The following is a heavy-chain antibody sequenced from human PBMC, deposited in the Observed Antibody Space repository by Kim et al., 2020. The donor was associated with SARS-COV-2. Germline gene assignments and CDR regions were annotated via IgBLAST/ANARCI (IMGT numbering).Heavy chain of an antibody. J-gene: IGHJ3*02. CDR2: ISGSGGST. CDR1: GFTFSSYA. D-gene: IGHD2-15*01. V-gene: IGHV3-23*01. CDR3: AKGPYCSGGSCHNDAFDI. Sequence: GGSLRLSCAASGFTFSSYAMSWVRQAPGKGLEWVSAISGSGGSTYYADSVKGRFTISRDNSKNTLYLQMNSLRAEDTAVYYCAKGPYCSGGSCHNDAFDIWGQGTMVTVSS.